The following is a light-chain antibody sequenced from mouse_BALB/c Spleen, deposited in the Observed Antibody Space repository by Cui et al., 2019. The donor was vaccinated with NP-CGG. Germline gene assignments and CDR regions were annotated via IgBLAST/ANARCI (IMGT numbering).Light chain of an antibody. CDR1: TGTVTTSNF. J-gene: IGLJ1*01. CDR2: DTN. V-gene: IGLV1*01. Sequence: QAVVTQESALTTSPGDTVTLTCRSSTGTVTTSNFANWVQEKPDHLFTGLIGDTNNRAPGVPARFSGSLIGDKAVLTITGAQTEDEAIYFCALWYSNHWVFGGGTKLTVL. CDR3: ALWYSNHWV.